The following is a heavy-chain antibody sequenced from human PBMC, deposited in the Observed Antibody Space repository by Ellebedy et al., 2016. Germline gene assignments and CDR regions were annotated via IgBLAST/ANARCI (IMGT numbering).Heavy chain of an antibody. CDR3: ARVKMTTVTTGGMDV. V-gene: IGHV3-30-3*01. J-gene: IGHJ6*02. CDR2: ISYDGSNK. Sequence: GGSLRLXXAASGFTFSSYAMHWVRQAPGKGLEWVAVISYDGSNKYYADSVKGRFTISRDNSKNTLYLQMNSLRAEDTAVYYCARVKMTTVTTGGMDVWGQGTTVTVSS. D-gene: IGHD4-17*01. CDR1: GFTFSSYA.